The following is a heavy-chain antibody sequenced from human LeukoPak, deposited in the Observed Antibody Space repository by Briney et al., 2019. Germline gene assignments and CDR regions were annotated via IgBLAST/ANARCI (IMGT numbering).Heavy chain of an antibody. CDR3: ASSRWSSTERLEY. D-gene: IGHD6-13*01. J-gene: IGHJ4*02. V-gene: IGHV3-33*01. CDR1: GFTFSNYG. CDR2: IWYDGSNK. Sequence: GGSLTLSCAASGFTFSNYGMHRVRQAPGKGLEWVAVIWYDGSNKYYADSVKGRFTISRDNSKNTLYLQMNSLRAENTAVYYCASSRWSSTERLEYWGQGTLVTVSS.